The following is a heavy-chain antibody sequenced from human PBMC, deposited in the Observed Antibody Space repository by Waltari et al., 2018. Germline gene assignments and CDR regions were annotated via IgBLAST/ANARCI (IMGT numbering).Heavy chain of an antibody. CDR2: ITIYGGGT. J-gene: IGHJ2*01. V-gene: IGHV3-74*03. D-gene: IGHD2-2*01. CDR1: GLSFSHDW. Sequence: EVQLVESGGGLVQPGGSLRLSCAASGLSFSHDWMHWVRQVPGKGLEGVARITIYGGGTMDADSVKGRFTISRDNAKNTLCLEMNSLRVEDTAVYYCVKEAPARGDWYLDLWGRGTLLAVSS. CDR3: VKEAPARGDWYLDL.